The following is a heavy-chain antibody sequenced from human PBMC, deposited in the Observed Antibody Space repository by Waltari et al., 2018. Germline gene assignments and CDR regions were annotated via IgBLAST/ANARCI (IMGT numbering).Heavy chain of an antibody. Sequence: QVQLVQSGAEVKKPGASVKVSCKASGYTFTSYDINWVRQATGQGLEWMGWMNRNSGNTGYAQKFQGRVTMTRNNSRSTAYMELSSLRSEDTAVYYCARPTNRYGSGSIDYWGQGTLVTVSS. CDR2: MNRNSGNT. CDR1: GYTFTSYD. D-gene: IGHD3-10*01. CDR3: ARPTNRYGSGSIDY. V-gene: IGHV1-8*01. J-gene: IGHJ4*02.